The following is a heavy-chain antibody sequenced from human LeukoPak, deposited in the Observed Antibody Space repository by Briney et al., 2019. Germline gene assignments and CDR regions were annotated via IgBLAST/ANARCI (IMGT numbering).Heavy chain of an antibody. CDR2: INHSGNT. CDR3: ALQDLSNYYDSSGYQFDY. Sequence: SETLSLTCAVYGGSFSGYYWSWIRQPPGKGLEWIGEINHSGNTNYNPSLKSRVTISVDTSKNQFSLKLSSVTAADTAVYYCALQDLSNYYDSSGYQFDYWGQGTLVTVSS. J-gene: IGHJ4*02. CDR1: GGSFSGYY. D-gene: IGHD3-22*01. V-gene: IGHV4-34*01.